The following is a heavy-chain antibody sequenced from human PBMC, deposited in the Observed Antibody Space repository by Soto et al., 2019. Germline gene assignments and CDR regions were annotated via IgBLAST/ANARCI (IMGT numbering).Heavy chain of an antibody. CDR3: VKYPTPYCGGDCDDTFDI. CDR1: GYTFTSYG. CDR2: ISAYNGNT. Sequence: ASVKVSCKASGYTFTSYGISWVRQAPGQGLEWTGWISAYNGNTNYAQKLQGRVTMTTDTSTSTAYMELRSLRSDDTAVYYCVKYPTPYCGGDCDDTFDIWGQGTMVTVSS. V-gene: IGHV1-18*04. D-gene: IGHD2-21*02. J-gene: IGHJ3*02.